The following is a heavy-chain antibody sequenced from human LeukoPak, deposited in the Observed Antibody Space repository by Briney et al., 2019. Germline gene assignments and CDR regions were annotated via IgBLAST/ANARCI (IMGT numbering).Heavy chain of an antibody. CDR3: ARDLRPANL. D-gene: IGHD1-7*01. CDR2: IHPASANT. Sequence: ASVKVSCKASGYTFTDYYIHWVRQAPGQGLQYMGWIHPASANTVYAQMFHGRVTLTRDTPATTTYMELSGLRSDDTAVYYCARDLRPANLWGQGTLVTVSS. J-gene: IGHJ4*02. V-gene: IGHV1-2*02. CDR1: GYTFTDYY.